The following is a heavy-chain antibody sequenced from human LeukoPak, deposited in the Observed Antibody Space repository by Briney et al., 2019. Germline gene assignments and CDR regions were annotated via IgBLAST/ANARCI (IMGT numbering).Heavy chain of an antibody. CDR3: ARHRTIGWLDDAFDI. CDR1: GYTFTTYW. J-gene: IGHJ3*02. V-gene: IGHV5-51*01. D-gene: IGHD6-19*01. Sequence: GESLKISCKGSGYTFTTYWIGWVRQMPGKGLEWMRIIYPGDSDTRYSPSFQGQVTISADKSISTAYLQWSSLKASDIATYYCARHRTIGWLDDAFDIWGQGTMVTVSS. CDR2: IYPGDSDT.